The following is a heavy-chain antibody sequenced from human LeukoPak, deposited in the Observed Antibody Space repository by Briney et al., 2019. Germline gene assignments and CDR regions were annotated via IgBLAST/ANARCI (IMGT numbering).Heavy chain of an antibody. J-gene: IGHJ4*02. V-gene: IGHV1-24*01. CDR2: FDPEDGET. CDR3: ASGEIRGFDY. Sequence: ASVKVSCKVCGYTLTELSMHWVRQAPGKGLEWMGGFDPEDGETIYAQKFRGRVTMTEDTSTDTAYMELSSLRSEDTAVYYCASGEIRGFDYWGQGTLVTVSS. CDR1: GYTLTELS. D-gene: IGHD1-14*01.